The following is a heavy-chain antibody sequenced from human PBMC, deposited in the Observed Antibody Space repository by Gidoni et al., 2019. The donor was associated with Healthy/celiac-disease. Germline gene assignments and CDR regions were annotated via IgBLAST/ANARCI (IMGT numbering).Heavy chain of an antibody. J-gene: IGHJ4*02. Sequence: QVQLQESGPGLVKPSETLSLTCTVSGGPISSYYWSWIRHPPGKGLEWIGYIYYSGSTNYNPSLKSRVTIPVDTSKNQFSLKLSSVTAADTAVYYCTREYYYDSSGYLDYWGQGTLVTVSS. CDR2: IYYSGST. CDR3: TREYYYDSSGYLDY. D-gene: IGHD3-22*01. CDR1: GGPISSYY. V-gene: IGHV4-59*01.